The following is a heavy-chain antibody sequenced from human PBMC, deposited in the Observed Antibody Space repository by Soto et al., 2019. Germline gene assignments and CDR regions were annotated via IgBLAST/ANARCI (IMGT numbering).Heavy chain of an antibody. V-gene: IGHV3-21*01. CDR1: GFTFSSYS. CDR3: ATHLWGKVKFDY. J-gene: IGHJ4*02. D-gene: IGHD3-10*01. Sequence: EVPLVESGGGLVKPGGSLRLSCAASGFTFSSYSMNWVRQAPGKGLEWVSSISSSSSYIYYADSVKGRFTISRDNAKNSLYLQMNSLRAEDTAVYYCATHLWGKVKFDYWGQGTLVTVSS. CDR2: ISSSSSYI.